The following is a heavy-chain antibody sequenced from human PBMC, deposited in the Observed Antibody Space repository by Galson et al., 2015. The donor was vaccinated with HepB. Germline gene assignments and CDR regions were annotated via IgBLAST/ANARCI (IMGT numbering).Heavy chain of an antibody. CDR2: ISSSSTYI. J-gene: IGHJ6*02. CDR1: GFTFSSYI. V-gene: IGHV3-21*01. Sequence: SLRLSCAASGFTFSSYIMSWVRQAPGKGLEWVSSISSSSTYISYADSVKGRFTISRDNAKNSLFLQMNSLRAEDTAVYYCARDGSIGSTSYGMDVWGQGTTVTVSS. D-gene: IGHD2-2*01. CDR3: ARDGSIGSTSYGMDV.